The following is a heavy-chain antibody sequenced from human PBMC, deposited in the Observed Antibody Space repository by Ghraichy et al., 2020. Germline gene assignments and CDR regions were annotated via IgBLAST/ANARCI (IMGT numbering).Heavy chain of an antibody. CDR3: AREFGLGGCSFSGFYWFDP. D-gene: IGHD3-16*01. J-gene: IGHJ5*02. Sequence: SETLSLTCTVSGGSISSYYWSWIRQPAGKGLEWIGRMHTTGSTNYNLSLKSRVTMSVDTSKNKFSLRLNSVTAADTAVYYCAREFGLGGCSFSGFYWFDPWGQGILVTVSS. V-gene: IGHV4-4*07. CDR1: GGSISSYY. CDR2: MHTTGST.